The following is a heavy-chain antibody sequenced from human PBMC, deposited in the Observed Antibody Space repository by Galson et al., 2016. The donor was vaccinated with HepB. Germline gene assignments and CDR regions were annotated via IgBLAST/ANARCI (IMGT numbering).Heavy chain of an antibody. CDR2: ISVSGDNT. CDR3: VKKFYAYFDP. Sequence: SLRLSCAASGLTFSSYAMSWARPAPGKGLEWVSAISVSGDNTYYADSVKGRFTISRDNSKDTLYLQMNSLRAEDTAVYFCVKKFYAYFDPWGQGTLVTVSS. D-gene: IGHD2/OR15-2a*01. V-gene: IGHV3-23*01. CDR1: GLTFSSYA. J-gene: IGHJ4*02.